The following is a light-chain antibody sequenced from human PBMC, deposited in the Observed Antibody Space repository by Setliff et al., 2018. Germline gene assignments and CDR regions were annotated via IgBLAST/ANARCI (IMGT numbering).Light chain of an antibody. CDR2: EVS. CDR1: TSDVGGYDY. V-gene: IGLV2-14*01. Sequence: QSVLTQPAAVSGSPGQSIAISCTGTTSDVGGYDYVSWYQHHPGKAPKLMIYEVSKRPSGVSDRFSGSKSGNTASLTISGLQAEDEADYYCLSYTSKTTHALFGGGTK. J-gene: IGLJ2*01. CDR3: LSYTSKTTHAL.